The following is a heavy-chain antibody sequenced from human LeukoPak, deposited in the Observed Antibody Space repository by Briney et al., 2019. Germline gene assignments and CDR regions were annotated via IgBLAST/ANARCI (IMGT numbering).Heavy chain of an antibody. CDR2: IWYGGTNK. J-gene: IGHJ5*01. V-gene: IGHV3-33*06. D-gene: IGHD6-13*01. Sequence: GGSLRLSCAASGLTFSSYGMHWVRQAPGKGLEWVADIWYGGTNKYYADSVRGRFTISRDNSKNTVYLQMNSLRAEDTAVYYCAKDESPYSSSWFDYWGQGTLVTVSS. CDR1: GLTFSSYG. CDR3: AKDESPYSSSWFDY.